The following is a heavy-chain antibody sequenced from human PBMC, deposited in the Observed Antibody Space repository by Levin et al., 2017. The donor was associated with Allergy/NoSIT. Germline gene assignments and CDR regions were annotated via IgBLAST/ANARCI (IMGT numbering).Heavy chain of an antibody. V-gene: IGHV3-64*01. CDR3: ARGSVVVAAYESNLDY. CDR1: GFTFSSYA. CDR2: ISSNGGST. J-gene: IGHJ4*02. D-gene: IGHD2-15*01. Sequence: GGSLRLSCAASGFTFSSYAMHWVRQAPGKGLEYVSAISSNGGSTYYANSVKGRFTISRDNSKNTLYLQMGSLRAEDMAVYYCARGSVVVAAYESNLDYWGQGTLVTVSS.